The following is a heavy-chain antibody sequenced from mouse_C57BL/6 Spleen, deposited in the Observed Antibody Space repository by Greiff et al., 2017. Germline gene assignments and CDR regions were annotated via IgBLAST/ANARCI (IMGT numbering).Heavy chain of an antibody. CDR1: GYSFTGYY. D-gene: IGHD4-1*01. CDR3: ARPGGTEFAY. Sequence: EVQLQQSGPELVKPGASVKISCKASGYSFTGYYMNWVKQSPEKSLEWIGEINPSTGGTTYNQKFKAKATLTVDKSSSTAYMQLKSLTSEDSAVYCCARPGGTEFAYWGQGTLVTVSA. V-gene: IGHV1-42*01. CDR2: INPSTGGT. J-gene: IGHJ3*01.